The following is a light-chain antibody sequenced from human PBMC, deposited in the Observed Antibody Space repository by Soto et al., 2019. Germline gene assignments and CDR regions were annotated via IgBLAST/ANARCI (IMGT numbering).Light chain of an antibody. CDR1: QGIGTW. CDR3: QQTNIFPGT. V-gene: IGKV1-12*01. J-gene: IGKJ2*01. Sequence: DIQMTPSPSSVSASVGDRLTITCRASQGIGTWLAWYQQKPGKAPKLLIYTAYSLHSGVPSRFIGSGSGTDFTLTINSLQPEDFATYYCQQTNIFPGTFGQGTKLEIK. CDR2: TAY.